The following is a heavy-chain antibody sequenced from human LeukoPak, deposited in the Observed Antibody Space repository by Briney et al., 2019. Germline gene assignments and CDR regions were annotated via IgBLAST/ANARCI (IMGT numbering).Heavy chain of an antibody. J-gene: IGHJ4*02. CDR1: GYSISSSYY. CDR3: AGMYYYGSGGYYFDY. Sequence: SETLSLTCTVSGYSISSSYYWAWIRQPPGKGLEWIGTIYHSGSAFYNPSLKSRVTISVDTSTNQFSLKLSSVTAADTAVHYCAGMYYYGSGGYYFDYWGQGTLVTVSS. CDR2: IYHSGSA. V-gene: IGHV4-38-2*02. D-gene: IGHD3-10*01.